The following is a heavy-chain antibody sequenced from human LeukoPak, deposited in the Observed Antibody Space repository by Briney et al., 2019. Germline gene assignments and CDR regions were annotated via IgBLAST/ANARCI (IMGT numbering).Heavy chain of an antibody. CDR2: IDPSDSYT. V-gene: IGHV5-10-1*01. Sequence: GESLKISCKGSGYSLTSYWISWVRQMPGKGLEWMGRIDPSDSYTNYSPSFQGHVTISADKSISTAYLQWSSLKASDTAMYYCAIKYYYYYGMDVWGQGTTVTVSS. CDR3: AIKYYYYYGMDV. CDR1: GYSLTSYW. J-gene: IGHJ6*02.